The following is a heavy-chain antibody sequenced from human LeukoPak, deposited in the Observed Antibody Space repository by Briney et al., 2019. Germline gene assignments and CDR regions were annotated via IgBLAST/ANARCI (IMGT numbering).Heavy chain of an antibody. Sequence: GGSLRLSCAASGFTVSSNYMSWVRQAPGKGLEWVSVIYSGGSTYYADSVKGRFTISRDNSKNTLYLQMNSLRAEDTAVYYCAGGRRYGSGSYYPWFDPWGQGTLVTVSS. D-gene: IGHD3-10*01. V-gene: IGHV3-66*02. J-gene: IGHJ5*02. CDR3: AGGRRYGSGSYYPWFDP. CDR2: IYSGGST. CDR1: GFTVSSNY.